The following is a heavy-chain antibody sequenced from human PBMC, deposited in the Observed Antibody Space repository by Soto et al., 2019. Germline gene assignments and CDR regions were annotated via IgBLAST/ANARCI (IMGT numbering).Heavy chain of an antibody. J-gene: IGHJ6*04. CDR1: GFTFDDYA. D-gene: IGHD3-3*01. Sequence: SLRLSCAASGFTFDDYAMHWVRQAPGRGLEWVSGIFWNGGSTGYADSVKGRFTISRDNAKNSLYLQMNSLRAEDTALYYCAKAGGRFLEWWMDVWGKGTTVTVSS. CDR2: IFWNGGST. CDR3: AKAGGRFLEWWMDV. V-gene: IGHV3-9*01.